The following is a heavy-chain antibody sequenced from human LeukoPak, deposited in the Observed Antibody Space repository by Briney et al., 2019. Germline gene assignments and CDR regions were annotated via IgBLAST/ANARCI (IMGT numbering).Heavy chain of an antibody. V-gene: IGHV3-23*01. CDR3: AKVRGVYCSSPACYYYDA. D-gene: IGHD2-2*01. J-gene: IGHJ4*02. CDR2: VSPSGGRT. CDR1: GFTFSSYA. Sequence: GGSLILSCGASGFTFSSYAMSLVRPPPGRGLEWVAGVSPSGGRTIYADSAEGRFTISRDNSNDTVYLQLSSLRAEDSALYYCAKVRGVYCSSPACYYYDAWGQGTPVTVSS.